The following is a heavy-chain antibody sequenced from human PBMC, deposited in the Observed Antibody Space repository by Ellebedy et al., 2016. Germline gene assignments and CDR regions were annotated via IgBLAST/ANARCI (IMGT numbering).Heavy chain of an antibody. CDR2: VSPGPGTTI. Sequence: GESLKISXRVSGFTFSGYSMKWVRQTPGKGLEWLSFVSPGPGTTIYYADSVKGRFTISRDNSKNTLYLQMGSLKAEDTAVYYCAKDRDDYGDCVFDYWGQGTLVTVSS. CDR3: AKDRDDYGDCVFDY. J-gene: IGHJ4*02. D-gene: IGHD4-17*01. V-gene: IGHV3-48*01. CDR1: GFTFSGYS.